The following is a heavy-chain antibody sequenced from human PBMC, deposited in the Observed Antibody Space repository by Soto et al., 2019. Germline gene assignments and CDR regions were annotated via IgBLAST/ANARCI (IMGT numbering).Heavy chain of an antibody. CDR3: AGLFDY. CDR2: IIPIFVTA. J-gene: IGHJ4*02. CDR1: GGTFSSYA. V-gene: IGHV1-69*01. Sequence: QAPLVQSGAEVKKPGSSVEVSCKASGGTFSSYAISWVRQAPGQGVEWMGGIIPIFVTANYAQKFQGRVTITADESTSTASIELSSLRSEDTAVYYWAGLFDYWGQGTLVTVSS.